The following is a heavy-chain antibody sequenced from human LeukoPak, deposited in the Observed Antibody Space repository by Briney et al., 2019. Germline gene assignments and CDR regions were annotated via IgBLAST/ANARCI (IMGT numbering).Heavy chain of an antibody. CDR2: VHSTGRS. D-gene: IGHD3-22*01. V-gene: IGHV4-61*02. CDR1: GVSVSSGTYY. CDR3: ARGSQDYYDSSGYGAFDY. J-gene: IGHJ4*02. Sequence: SETLSLTCTVSGVSVSSGTYYWSWIRQSAGKGLEWIGRVHSTGRSNYSPSLESRVSISVDTSKNQVSLKVTSVTAADTAVYYCARGSQDYYDSSGYGAFDYWGQGTLVTVSS.